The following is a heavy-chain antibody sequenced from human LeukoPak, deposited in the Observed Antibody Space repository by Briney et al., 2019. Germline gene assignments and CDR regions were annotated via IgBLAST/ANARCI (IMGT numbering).Heavy chain of an antibody. CDR2: IGNDGSDT. J-gene: IGHJ3*02. Sequence: GGSLRLSCAASRFTFSSYWFHWVRQAPGKGLVWVSRIGNDGSDTIYADSVKSRFNISRDNAKSTLYLQMYGLKAEDTAVYYCARGGYDHAFDIWGQGTMVTVSS. CDR3: ARGGYDHAFDI. D-gene: IGHD2-15*01. V-gene: IGHV3-74*01. CDR1: RFTFSSYW.